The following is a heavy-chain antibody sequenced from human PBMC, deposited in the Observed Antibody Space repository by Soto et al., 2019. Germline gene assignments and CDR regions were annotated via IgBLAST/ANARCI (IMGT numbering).Heavy chain of an antibody. CDR1: GYTFTNYW. CDR2: IYPGDSDT. J-gene: IGHJ6*02. Sequence: LKISCKGSGYTFTNYWIGWVRQMPGKGLEWMGIIYPGDSDTKYNPSFQGQVTISADKSITTTYLQWSSLKASDTAIYYCAASIFYYGMDVWGQGTTVTVSS. CDR3: AASIFYYGMDV. V-gene: IGHV5-51*01.